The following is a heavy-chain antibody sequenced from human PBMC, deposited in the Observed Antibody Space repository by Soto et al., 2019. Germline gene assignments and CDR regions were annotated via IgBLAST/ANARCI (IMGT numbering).Heavy chain of an antibody. J-gene: IGHJ4*02. CDR2: INAGNGNT. CDR3: ERTRKQWLFGDS. D-gene: IGHD6-19*01. CDR1: GYTLSSFG. Sequence: QDQLVQSGAEVKKPGASVKVSCKASGYTLSSFGIHWVRQAPGQRLEWMGWINAGNGNTKYSQKLQGRVTFSRVSSANTNYMELTSLSSEDTAVYDCERTRKQWLFGDSWRQGSLVTVPS. V-gene: IGHV1-3*01.